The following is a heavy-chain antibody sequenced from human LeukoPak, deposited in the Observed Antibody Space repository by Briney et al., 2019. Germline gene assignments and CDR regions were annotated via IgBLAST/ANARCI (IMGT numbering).Heavy chain of an antibody. V-gene: IGHV3-30*02. J-gene: IGHJ4*02. CDR3: ARVTTALFDY. Sequence: PGGSLRLSCAASGFTFSSYGMHWVRQAPGKGLEWVAFTRYDGSNKYYADSVKGRFTISRDNSKNTLYLQMNSLRADDTAVYYCARVTTALFDYWGQGTLVTVSS. CDR1: GFTFSSYG. D-gene: IGHD4-11*01. CDR2: TRYDGSNK.